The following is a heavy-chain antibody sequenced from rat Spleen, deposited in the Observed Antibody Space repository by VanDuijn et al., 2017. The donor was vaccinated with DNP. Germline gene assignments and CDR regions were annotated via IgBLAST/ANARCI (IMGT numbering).Heavy chain of an antibody. D-gene: IGHD1-12*02. Sequence: EVQLVESGGGLVQPGRSLKLSCAASGITFRDYYMAWVRQAPTRGLEWVASITYDGGSTYYRDSVKGRFTISRDNAKSTLYLQMDSLRSEDTATYYCAREGDYYDGSYVDALDAWGQGTSVTVSS. CDR2: ITYDGGST. V-gene: IGHV5-20*01. J-gene: IGHJ4*01. CDR3: AREGDYYDGSYVDALDA. CDR1: GITFRDYY.